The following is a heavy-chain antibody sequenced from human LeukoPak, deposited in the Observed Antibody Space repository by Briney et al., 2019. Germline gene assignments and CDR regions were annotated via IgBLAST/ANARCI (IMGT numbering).Heavy chain of an antibody. CDR1: GGSISSSDW. CDR2: MYHSGST. J-gene: IGHJ2*01. CDR3: ARDGYSGSYGRPWYFDL. V-gene: IGHV4-4*02. Sequence: SETLSLTCAVSGGSISSSDWWSWVRQPPGKGLGWIGEMYHSGSTNYNPSRKSRVTISVDKSKNQFSLKLSSVTAADTAVYYCARDGYSGSYGRPWYFDLWGRGTLVTVSS. D-gene: IGHD1-26*01.